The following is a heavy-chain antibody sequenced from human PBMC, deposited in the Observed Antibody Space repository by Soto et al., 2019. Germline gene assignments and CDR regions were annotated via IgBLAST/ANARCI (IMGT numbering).Heavy chain of an antibody. J-gene: IGHJ4*02. Sequence: ASVKVPCKASGYTFTIYALHWVRQAPGQRLEWMGWINAGNGNTKYSQEFQGRVTITRDTSASTAYMELSSLRSEDTAVYYCARSLAPTLGPDYWGQGTLVTVSS. CDR2: INAGNGNT. CDR1: GYTFTIYA. V-gene: IGHV1-3*01. CDR3: ARSLAPTLGPDY. D-gene: IGHD2-21*01.